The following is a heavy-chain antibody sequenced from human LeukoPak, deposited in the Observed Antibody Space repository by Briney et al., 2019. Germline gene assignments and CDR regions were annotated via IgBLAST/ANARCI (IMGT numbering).Heavy chain of an antibody. CDR1: GFTFSSYA. CDR3: AKTPPTESIVVVPAAISGYYYMDV. D-gene: IGHD2-2*02. V-gene: IGHV3-23*01. J-gene: IGHJ6*03. CDR2: ISCSGGST. Sequence: GGSLRLSCAASGFTFSSYAMSWVRQAPGKGLEGVSAISCSGGSTYYADSVKGRFTISRDNSKNTLYLQMNSLRAEDTAVYYCAKTPPTESIVVVPAAISGYYYMDVWGKGTTVTVSS.